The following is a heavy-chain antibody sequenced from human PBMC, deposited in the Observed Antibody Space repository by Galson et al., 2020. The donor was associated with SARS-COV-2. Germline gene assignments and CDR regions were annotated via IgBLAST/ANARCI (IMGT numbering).Heavy chain of an antibody. CDR2: INPNSGGT. CDR1: GYTFTGYY. V-gene: IGHV1-2*02. Sequence: ASVKVSCKASGYTFTGYYMHWVRQAPGQGLEWMGWINPNSGGTNYAQKFQGRVIMTRDTSISTAYMELSRLRSDDTAVYYCARDPLFPYYDSSGYYSVEAFDIWGQGTMVTVSS. CDR3: ARDPLFPYYDSSGYYSVEAFDI. D-gene: IGHD3-22*01. J-gene: IGHJ3*02.